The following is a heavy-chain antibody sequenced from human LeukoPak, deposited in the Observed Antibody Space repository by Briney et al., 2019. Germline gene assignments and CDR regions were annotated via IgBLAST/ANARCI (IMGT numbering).Heavy chain of an antibody. V-gene: IGHV3-7*01. Sequence: GGSLRLSCAASGFTFTSYWMTWVRQAPGKGLEWVANIKQDGSEKYYVDSVKGRFTISRDNAKNSLDLQMNGLRADDTAVYYCARSIRRRYYYGSGSYHIDYWGQGTLVTVSS. CDR2: IKQDGSEK. J-gene: IGHJ4*02. D-gene: IGHD3-10*01. CDR1: GFTFTSYW. CDR3: ARSIRRRYYYGSGSYHIDY.